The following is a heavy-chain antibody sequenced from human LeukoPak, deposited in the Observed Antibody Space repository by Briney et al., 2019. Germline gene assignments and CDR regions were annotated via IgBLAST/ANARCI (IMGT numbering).Heavy chain of an antibody. CDR1: GFTVSSNY. J-gene: IGHJ4*02. CDR3: AKVMGATPGE. D-gene: IGHD1-26*01. CDR2: IWYDGSNK. Sequence: GGSLRLSCAASGFTVSSNYMSWVRQAPGKGLEWVAVIWYDGSNKYYADSVKGRFIISRDNSKNTLYLQMNSLRAEDTAVYYCAKVMGATPGEWGQGTLVTVSS. V-gene: IGHV3-33*06.